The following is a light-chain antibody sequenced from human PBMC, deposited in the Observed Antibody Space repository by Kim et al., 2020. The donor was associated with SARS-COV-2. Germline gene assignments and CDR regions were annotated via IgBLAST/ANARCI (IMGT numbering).Light chain of an antibody. J-gene: IGLJ2*01. CDR1: KLGVEY. CDR3: YPWDTSTVV. V-gene: IGLV3-1*01. Sequence: SYELTQPPSVSVSPGQTASITCSGDKLGVEYACWYPQKPVQSPVLVNYQDSNRPSRIPELSSRSSSGNTATLTISRTPAMHDADYSCYPWDTSTVV. CDR2: QDS.